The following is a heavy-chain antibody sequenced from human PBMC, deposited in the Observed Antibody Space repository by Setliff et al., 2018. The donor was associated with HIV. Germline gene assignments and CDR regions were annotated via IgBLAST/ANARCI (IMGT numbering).Heavy chain of an antibody. CDR3: VRAAAGLDI. J-gene: IGHJ4*02. CDR1: GFTLSDYY. V-gene: IGHV3-72*01. Sequence: PGGSLRLSCAVSGFTLSDYYMDWVRQAPGKGLEWVGRTRNKANGYIPEYGASVQGRFTISRDNSKDSLSLQMNNLKAEDTAVYYCVRAAAGLDIWSQGIRVTVSS. CDR2: TRNKANGYIP.